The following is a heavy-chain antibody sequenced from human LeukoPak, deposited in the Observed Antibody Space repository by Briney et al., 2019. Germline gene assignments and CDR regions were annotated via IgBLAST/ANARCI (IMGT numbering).Heavy chain of an antibody. CDR2: IKQDGSEK. V-gene: IGHV3-7*01. Sequence: GGSLRLSCAASGFTFSSYWMSWVRQAPGKGLEWVANIKQDGSEKYYVDSVKGRFTISRDNAKNSLYLQMNSLRAEDTAVYYCAGEAFGGVMGRENNWFDPWGQGTLVTVSS. CDR3: AGEAFGGVMGRENNWFDP. CDR1: GFTFSSYW. J-gene: IGHJ5*02. D-gene: IGHD3-16*01.